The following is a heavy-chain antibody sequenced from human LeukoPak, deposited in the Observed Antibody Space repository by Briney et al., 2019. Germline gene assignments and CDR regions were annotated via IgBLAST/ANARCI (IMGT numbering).Heavy chain of an antibody. Sequence: GESLQISCKGSGYSFTTYWIGWVRQMPGKGLEWMGIIYPGDSDTRYSPSFQGQVTMSADNSITTAYLQWSSLKASDSAMYYCAAGGTLRAFDIWGQGTMVTVSS. CDR3: AAGGTLRAFDI. CDR2: IYPGDSDT. V-gene: IGHV5-51*01. J-gene: IGHJ3*02. D-gene: IGHD1-14*01. CDR1: GYSFTTYW.